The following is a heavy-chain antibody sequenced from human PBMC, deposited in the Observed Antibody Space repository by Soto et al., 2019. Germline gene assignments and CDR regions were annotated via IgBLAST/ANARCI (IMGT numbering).Heavy chain of an antibody. CDR1: GGSFSGYY. J-gene: IGHJ4*02. CDR3: ARDGNYYGSGSPTGFDY. D-gene: IGHD3-10*01. Sequence: PSETLSLTCAVYGGSFSGYYWSWIRQPPGKELEWIGEINHSGSTNYNPSLKSRVTISVDTSKNQFSLKLSSVTAADTAVYYCARDGNYYGSGSPTGFDYWGQGTLVTVSS. V-gene: IGHV4-34*01. CDR2: INHSGST.